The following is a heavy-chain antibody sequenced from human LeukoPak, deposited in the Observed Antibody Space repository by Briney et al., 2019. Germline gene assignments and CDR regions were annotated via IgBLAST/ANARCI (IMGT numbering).Heavy chain of an antibody. V-gene: IGHV4-59*01. D-gene: IGHD4-17*01. CDR1: GGSFSGSY. CDR3: ARGIESYGDYGY. CDR2: MYNSGST. Sequence: SETLSLTCTVSGGSFSGSYLSWIRQPPGKGLEWIAYMYNSGSTNYNPSLKSRVAISIDTSKNQFSLKLSSLTAADTAISYCARGIESYGDYGYWGQGILVTVSS. J-gene: IGHJ4*02.